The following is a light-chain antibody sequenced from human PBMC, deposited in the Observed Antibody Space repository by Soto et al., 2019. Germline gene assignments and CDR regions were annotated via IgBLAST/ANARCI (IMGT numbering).Light chain of an antibody. Sequence: EIVLTQSPGTLSLSPGERATLSCRASQIVSSTYLAWFQQKPGQAPRLLIYGASTRATGIPDRFSGSGSGKDSTITISGLEPEDFALYYCQQYGVTPPNSFGGGTKVDIK. J-gene: IGKJ4*01. CDR2: GAS. V-gene: IGKV3-20*01. CDR3: QQYGVTPPNS. CDR1: QIVSSTY.